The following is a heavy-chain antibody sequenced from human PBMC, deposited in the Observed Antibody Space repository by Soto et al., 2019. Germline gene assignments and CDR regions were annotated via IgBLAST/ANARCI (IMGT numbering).Heavy chain of an antibody. V-gene: IGHV1-2*02. CDR2: INPNSGGT. CDR1: GYTFTGYY. Sequence: GASVKVSCKASGYTFTGYYMHWVRQAPGQGLEWMGWINPNSGGTNYAQIFQGRITITADSSSSTAYMELSSLTSDDTAVYYCAREPSIAAVGIPLYSYYYMDVWGEGTAVTVSS. CDR3: AREPSIAAVGIPLYSYYYMDV. J-gene: IGHJ6*03. D-gene: IGHD6-13*01.